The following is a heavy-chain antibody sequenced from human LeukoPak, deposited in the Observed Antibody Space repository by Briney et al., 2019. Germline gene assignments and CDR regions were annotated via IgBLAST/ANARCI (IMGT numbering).Heavy chain of an antibody. CDR3: ARDLYSSGWGYFDY. CDR1: GYSISSGYY. V-gene: IGHV4-38-2*02. J-gene: IGHJ4*02. Sequence: SETLSLTCTISGYSISSGYYWGWIRQPPGKGLEWVGSIYYNPSLKSRVTISLDTSENQFSLKLSPVTAADTAVYYCARDLYSSGWGYFDYWGQGTLVTVSS. CDR2: IY. D-gene: IGHD6-19*01.